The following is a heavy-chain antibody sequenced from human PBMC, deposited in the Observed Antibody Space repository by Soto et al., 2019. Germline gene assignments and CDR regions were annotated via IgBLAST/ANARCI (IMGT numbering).Heavy chain of an antibody. CDR1: GFTFSGYA. D-gene: IGHD5-12*01. V-gene: IGHV3-23*01. CDR3: AKDAVSRDGVWLAHD. CDR2: LYGDGNGI. J-gene: IGHJ4*02. Sequence: GGSLRLSCAASGFTFSGYAMIWVRQAPGKGLEWVSGLYGDGNGIHYADSVKGRFTISRDNYENSVYLQMNSLRVEDTAVYYCAKDAVSRDGVWLAHDWGQGAVVTVSS.